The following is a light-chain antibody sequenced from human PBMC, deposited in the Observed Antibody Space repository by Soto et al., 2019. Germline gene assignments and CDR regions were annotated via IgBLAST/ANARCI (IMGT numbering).Light chain of an antibody. V-gene: IGKV2-30*01. CDR1: QSLVYRDGNAY. CDR2: KAS. J-gene: IGKJ1*01. CDR3: MQGTHWPPT. Sequence: DVVMTQSPLSLPVTLGQPASISCRSSQSLVYRDGNAYLNWFQQRPGQSPRRLIYKASRRDSGAXDXXSRSGSGTDVTLQINRVEAEDVGVSYCMQGTHWPPTFGRGTRVEI.